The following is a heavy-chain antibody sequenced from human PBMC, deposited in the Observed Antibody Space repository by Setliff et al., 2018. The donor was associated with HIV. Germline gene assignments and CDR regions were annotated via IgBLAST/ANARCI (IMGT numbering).Heavy chain of an antibody. CDR2: IYSGGTI. Sequence: GGSLRLSCAASGFTVSSNYMSWVRQAPGKGLEWVSVIYSGGTIYYADSVKGRFTISRDNAKNSLYLQMNSLRAEDTALYYCARSGYSSSSIDYWGQGTLVTVS. CDR1: GFTVSSNY. J-gene: IGHJ4*02. CDR3: ARSGYSSSSIDY. D-gene: IGHD6-13*01. V-gene: IGHV3-53*01.